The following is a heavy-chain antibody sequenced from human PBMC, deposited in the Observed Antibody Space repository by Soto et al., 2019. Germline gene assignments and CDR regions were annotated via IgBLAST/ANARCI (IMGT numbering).Heavy chain of an antibody. CDR1: GGTFSSYT. CDR3: ARDGEVTSTRPRGAFEI. D-gene: IGHD6-6*01. J-gene: IGHJ3*02. V-gene: IGHV1-69*01. Sequence: QVQLVQSGAEVKKPGSSVKVSCKASGGTFSSYTFSWVRQAPGQGLEWMGGIVPLFGTTNDAKIFQGRVTISADESTSTVYMELSSLRSEDSAMYYCARDGEVTSTRPRGAFEIWGQGTVITVSS. CDR2: IVPLFGTT.